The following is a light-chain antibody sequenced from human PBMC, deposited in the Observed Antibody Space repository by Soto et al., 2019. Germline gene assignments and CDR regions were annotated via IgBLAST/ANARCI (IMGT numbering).Light chain of an antibody. Sequence: EILLTQSPGTLSLSPGERASLSCRASQSINNNYLAWYQQKRGQAPRLLIYGASSRATGIPDRFSGSGSGTDFTLTISRLEPEDFAVYYCQQYGGSPRTFGQGTKVEIK. CDR1: QSINNNY. CDR3: QQYGGSPRT. J-gene: IGKJ1*01. V-gene: IGKV3-20*01. CDR2: GAS.